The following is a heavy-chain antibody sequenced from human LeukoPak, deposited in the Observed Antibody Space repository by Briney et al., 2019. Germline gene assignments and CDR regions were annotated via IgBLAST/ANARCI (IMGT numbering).Heavy chain of an antibody. CDR1: GYSISTGYY. CDR3: ARVRYCTSNTCSYDFDY. Sequence: SETLSLTCTVSGYSISTGYYWGWIRQPPGKGLEWIGSIRHSGNTYYNPSLKSRVTMSVDTSKNQFSLKLSSVTAADTAIYYCARVRYCTSNTCSYDFDYWGQGTLVTVSS. V-gene: IGHV4-38-2*02. CDR2: IRHSGNT. D-gene: IGHD2-2*01. J-gene: IGHJ4*02.